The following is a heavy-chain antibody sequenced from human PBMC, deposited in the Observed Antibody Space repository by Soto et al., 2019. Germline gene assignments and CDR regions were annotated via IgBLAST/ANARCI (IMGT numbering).Heavy chain of an antibody. Sequence: SETLSLTCAVSGASISSTSDYWGWIRQPPGKGLEWIGSVYYVGRAYYNPSLESRVILSVDTSQNQISLRLDSVTAADTAMYYCARHCFGDYVCLDYWGQGTPVTVSS. CDR3: ARHCFGDYVCLDY. CDR1: GASISSTSDY. V-gene: IGHV4-39*01. J-gene: IGHJ4*02. CDR2: VYYVGRA. D-gene: IGHD4-17*01.